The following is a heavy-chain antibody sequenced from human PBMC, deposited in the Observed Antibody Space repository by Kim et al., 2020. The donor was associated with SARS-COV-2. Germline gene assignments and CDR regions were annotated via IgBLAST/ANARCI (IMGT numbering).Heavy chain of an antibody. CDR2: INHSGST. J-gene: IGHJ4*02. V-gene: IGHV4-34*01. Sequence: SETLSLTCAVYGGSFSGYYWSWIRQPPGKGLEWIGEINHSGSTNYNPSLKSRVTISVDTSKNQFSLKLSSVTAADTAVYYCARGDRNYYDSKPADYWGQGTLVTVSS. CDR1: GGSFSGYY. D-gene: IGHD3-22*01. CDR3: ARGDRNYYDSKPADY.